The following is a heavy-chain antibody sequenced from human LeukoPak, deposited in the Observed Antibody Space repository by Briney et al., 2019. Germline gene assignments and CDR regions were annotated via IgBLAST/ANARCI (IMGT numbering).Heavy chain of an antibody. CDR1: GLTFSSYV. J-gene: IGHJ4*02. CDR2: ISGSGGST. CDR3: AKGITGIDY. V-gene: IGHV3-23*01. Sequence: GSSLRLSCAASGLTFSSYVMSWVRQAPGKGLEWVSSISGSGGSTHYADSVKGRFTISRDNSKNTLYLHMNSLRAEDTAVYYCAKGITGIDYWGQGTLVTVSS. D-gene: IGHD1-14*01.